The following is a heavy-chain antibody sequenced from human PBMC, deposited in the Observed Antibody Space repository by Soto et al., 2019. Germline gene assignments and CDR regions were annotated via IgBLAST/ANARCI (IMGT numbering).Heavy chain of an antibody. D-gene: IGHD3-16*01. Sequence: GGSLRLSCAVSGFKVMSYWMSWERQAPGKGLEWVASIKEDGSEIYYLHSVRGRFSISRDSAGNALHLTMNYLSAEDTGVYFCARDIGFDYVNWGQGTLVTVSS. CDR2: IKEDGSEI. V-gene: IGHV3-7*01. CDR3: ARDIGFDYVN. J-gene: IGHJ4*02. CDR1: GFKVMSYW.